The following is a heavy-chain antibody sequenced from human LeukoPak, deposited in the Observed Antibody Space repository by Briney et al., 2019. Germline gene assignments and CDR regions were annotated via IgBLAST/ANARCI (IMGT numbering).Heavy chain of an antibody. CDR2: ISGSGGST. Sequence: PGGSLRLSCAASGLTFSSYAMSWVRQAPGKGLEWVSAISGSGGSTYYAESVKGRFTISRDNSKNTLYLQMNSLRAEDTAVYYCAKSPLRFLEWLFFDYWGQGTLVTVSS. J-gene: IGHJ4*02. CDR3: AKSPLRFLEWLFFDY. D-gene: IGHD3-3*01. CDR1: GLTFSSYA. V-gene: IGHV3-23*01.